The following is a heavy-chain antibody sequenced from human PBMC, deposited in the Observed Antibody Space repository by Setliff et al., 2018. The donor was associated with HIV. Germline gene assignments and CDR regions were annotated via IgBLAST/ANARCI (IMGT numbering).Heavy chain of an antibody. J-gene: IGHJ5*02. V-gene: IGHV3-30*02. CDR3: SRDVVPVGWGNWFDP. CDR1: GFTFGSYA. D-gene: IGHD2-2*01. CDR2: TRFDGSSK. Sequence: GESLKISCAPSGFTFGSYAMSWVRQAPGKGLEWVAFTRFDGSSKFYADSVKGRFTISRDNSKDTLYLQMSTLRIEDTAVYYCSRDVVPVGWGNWFDPWGQGTLVTVSS.